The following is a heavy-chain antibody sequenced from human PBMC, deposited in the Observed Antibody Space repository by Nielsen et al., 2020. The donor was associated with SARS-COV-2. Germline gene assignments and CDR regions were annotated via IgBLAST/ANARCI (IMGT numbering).Heavy chain of an antibody. J-gene: IGHJ4*02. CDR2: IGTAGDT. V-gene: IGHV3-13*04. Sequence: GGSLRLSCAASGFTFSSYDMHWVRQATGKGLEWVSAIGTAGDTYYPGSVKGRFTISRENAKNSLYLQMNSLRAGDTAVYYCAKAQYSSGWYASDYWGQGTLVTVSS. CDR3: AKAQYSSGWYASDY. D-gene: IGHD6-19*01. CDR1: GFTFSSYD.